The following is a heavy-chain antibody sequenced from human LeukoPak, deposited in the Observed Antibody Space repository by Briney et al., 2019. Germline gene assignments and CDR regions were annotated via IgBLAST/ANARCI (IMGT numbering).Heavy chain of an antibody. D-gene: IGHD3-22*01. V-gene: IGHV3-9*01. CDR1: GFTFDDYA. Sequence: GRSLRLSCAASGFTFDDYAMHWVRQAPGKGLEWVSGISWNSGSIGYADSVKGRFTISRDNAKNSLYLQMNSLRAEDTALYYCAKDRYYDSSGYYCDYWGQGTLVTVSS. J-gene: IGHJ4*02. CDR3: AKDRYYDSSGYYCDY. CDR2: ISWNSGSI.